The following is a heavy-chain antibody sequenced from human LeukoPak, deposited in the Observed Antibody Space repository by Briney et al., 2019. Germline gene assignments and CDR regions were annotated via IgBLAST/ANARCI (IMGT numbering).Heavy chain of an antibody. J-gene: IGHJ4*02. V-gene: IGHV3-23*01. CDR3: AKARAAASGMYYTVDC. CDR2: ISGIGGST. Sequence: GGSLRLSCAASGFTFSSYDMSWVRQAPGKGLEWVSTISGIGGSTYYADSVKGRFTISRDNSKNTLYLQMNSLRAEDTAVFYCAKARAAASGMYYTVDCWGQGSLVTVSS. CDR1: GFTFSSYD. D-gene: IGHD3-10*01.